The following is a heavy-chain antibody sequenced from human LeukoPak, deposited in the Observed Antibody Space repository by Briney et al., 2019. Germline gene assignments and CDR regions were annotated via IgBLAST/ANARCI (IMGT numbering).Heavy chain of an antibody. CDR2: INHSGST. J-gene: IGHJ4*02. CDR3: ARGKYQPIVVVPAALEY. CDR1: GGXXXGYY. Sequence: YGGXXXGYYWSWIRQPPGKGLEWIGEINHSGSTNYNPSLKSRVTISVDTSKNQFSLKLSSVTAADTAVYYCARGKYQPIVVVPAALEYWGQGTLVTVSS. V-gene: IGHV4-34*01. D-gene: IGHD2-2*01.